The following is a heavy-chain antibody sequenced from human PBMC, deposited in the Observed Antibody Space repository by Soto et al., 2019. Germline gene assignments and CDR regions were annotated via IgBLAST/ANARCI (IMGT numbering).Heavy chain of an antibody. CDR2: IYWDDDK. V-gene: IGHV2-5*02. D-gene: IGHD5-12*01. CDR3: AHIDPEIVTVGGHGGFDY. CDR1: GFSLTSGVG. Sequence: LVRPPQTLTLTCTFSGFSLTSGVGVGWIRQPPGKALEWLALIYWDDDKRYSPSLKNRLTITKDTSKNKYVLTMTNVRPVDTATYFCAHIDPEIVTVGGHGGFDYWGQGTLVTVSS. J-gene: IGHJ4*02.